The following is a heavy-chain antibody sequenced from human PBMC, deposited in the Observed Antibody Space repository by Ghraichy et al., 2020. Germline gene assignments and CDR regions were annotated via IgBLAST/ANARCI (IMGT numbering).Heavy chain of an antibody. J-gene: IGHJ6*02. CDR2: ISGSGGST. Sequence: GESLNISCAASRFTFSSYAMSWGRKAPGKGLEWVSAISGSGGSTYYADSVKGRFTISRDNSKNTLFLQMNSLRAEDTAVYYCATAQNIVVVPAAPYYYYGMDVWGQGTTVTVSS. D-gene: IGHD2-2*01. CDR3: ATAQNIVVVPAAPYYYYGMDV. CDR1: RFTFSSYA. V-gene: IGHV3-23*01.